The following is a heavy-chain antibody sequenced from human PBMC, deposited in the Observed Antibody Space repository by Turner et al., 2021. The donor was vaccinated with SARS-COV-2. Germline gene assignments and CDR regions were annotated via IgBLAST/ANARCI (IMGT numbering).Heavy chain of an antibody. Sequence: QVQLVQSGAEVKTPGSSVKVSCKASGGTFSSYAISWVRQAPGHRLEWMGGIIPIFGTANYAQKFQGRVTITSDESTSTAYMELSSLRSEDTAVYYCARVEALDPQDYSFRDYWGQGTLVTVSS. V-gene: IGHV1-69*01. CDR3: ARVEALDPQDYSFRDY. D-gene: IGHD3-16*01. CDR1: GGTFSSYA. CDR2: IIPIFGTA. J-gene: IGHJ4*02.